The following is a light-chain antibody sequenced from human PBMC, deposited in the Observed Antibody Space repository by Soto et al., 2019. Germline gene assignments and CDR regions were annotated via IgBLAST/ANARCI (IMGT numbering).Light chain of an antibody. V-gene: IGLV2-14*01. Sequence: QSALTQPASVSGSPGQSITISCTGTSSDVGGYNSVSWYQQHPGKAPKLMIYEVSNRPSGVSNRFSGSKSGSTASLTISGLQAEDEADYHCSSYTSSSTPCVFGTGTKLTVL. CDR3: SSYTSSSTPCV. CDR2: EVS. J-gene: IGLJ1*01. CDR1: SSDVGGYNS.